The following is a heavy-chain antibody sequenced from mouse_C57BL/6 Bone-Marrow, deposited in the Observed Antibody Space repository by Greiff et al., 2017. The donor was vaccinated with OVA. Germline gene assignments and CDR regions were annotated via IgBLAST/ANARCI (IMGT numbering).Heavy chain of an antibody. D-gene: IGHD1-1*01. J-gene: IGHJ1*03. Sequence: EVKVVESGGGLVQPGESLKLSCESNEYEFPSHDMSWVRKTPEKRLELVAAINSDGGSTYYPDTMERRFIISRDNTKKTLYLQMSSLRSEDTALDYCARHGYYGSNQYFDVWGTGTTVTVSS. CDR3: ARHGYYGSNQYFDV. V-gene: IGHV5-2*01. CDR1: EYEFPSHD. CDR2: INSDGGST.